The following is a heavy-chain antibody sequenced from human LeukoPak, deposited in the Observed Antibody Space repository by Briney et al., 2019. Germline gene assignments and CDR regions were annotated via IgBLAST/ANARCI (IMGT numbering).Heavy chain of an antibody. J-gene: IGHJ2*01. Sequence: SETLSLTCAVSGGSFSGYYWSWIRQPPGKGLEWIGEISHSGSTNYSPSLKSRVTISVDTSKNQLSLNLSSVTAADTAVYYCARALVRATMVWYFDLWGRGTLVTVSS. V-gene: IGHV4-34*01. CDR1: GGSFSGYY. CDR2: ISHSGST. CDR3: ARALVRATMVWYFDL. D-gene: IGHD5-12*01.